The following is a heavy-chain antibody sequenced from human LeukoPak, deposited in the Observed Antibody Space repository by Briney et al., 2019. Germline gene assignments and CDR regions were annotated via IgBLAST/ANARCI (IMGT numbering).Heavy chain of an antibody. CDR3: ARGAAVNYYYYYGMDV. CDR2: INPNSGGT. J-gene: IGHJ6*02. Sequence: GASVKVSCKASGYTFTGYYMHWVRQAPGQGLEWMGWINPNSGGTNYAQKFQGRVIMTRDTSISTAYMELSRLRSDDTAVYYCARGAAVNYYYYYGMDVWGQGTTVTVSS. D-gene: IGHD6-13*01. V-gene: IGHV1-2*02. CDR1: GYTFTGYY.